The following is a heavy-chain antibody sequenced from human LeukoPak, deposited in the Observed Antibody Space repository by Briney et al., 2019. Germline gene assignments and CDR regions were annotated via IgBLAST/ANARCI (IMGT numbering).Heavy chain of an antibody. J-gene: IGHJ4*02. CDR2: ISSSKSYI. CDR3: ARPRGCGSARCNNFDS. Sequence: PGGSLRLSCAASGFTFSSYSMNWVRQAPGKGLEWVSSISSSKSYIYYADSVKGRFIISRDNARNSLYLQMNNLRAEDTAVYYCARPRGCGSARCNNFDSWGQGTLVTVSS. D-gene: IGHD2-2*01. CDR1: GFTFSSYS. V-gene: IGHV3-21*01.